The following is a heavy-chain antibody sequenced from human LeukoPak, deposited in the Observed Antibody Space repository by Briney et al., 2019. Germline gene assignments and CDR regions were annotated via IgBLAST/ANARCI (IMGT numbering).Heavy chain of an antibody. CDR1: GFTFSDYY. Sequence: GGSLRFSCAASGFTFSDYYMSWIRQAPGKGLEWVSYIASSSSYTNYADSVKGRFTISRDNAKNSLYLQMNSLRAEDTAVYYCARAIEATRRSTGTCNYFDYWGQGTLVTVSS. CDR2: IASSSSYT. J-gene: IGHJ4*02. D-gene: IGHD5-12*01. V-gene: IGHV3-11*06. CDR3: ARAIEATRRSTGTCNYFDY.